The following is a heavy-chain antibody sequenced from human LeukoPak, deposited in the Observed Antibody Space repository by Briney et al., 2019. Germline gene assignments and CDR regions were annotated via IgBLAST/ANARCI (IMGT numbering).Heavy chain of an antibody. CDR2: IYYSGST. CDR1: GGSISSYY. Sequence: PSETLSLTCTVSGGSISSYYWSWIRQPPGKGLEWIGDIYYSGSTNYNPSLKSRVTISVDTSKNQFSLKLSSVTAADTAVYYCAREPDCSSTSCYKGAFDIWGQGTMVTVSS. CDR3: AREPDCSSTSCYKGAFDI. D-gene: IGHD2-2*02. J-gene: IGHJ3*02. V-gene: IGHV4-59*01.